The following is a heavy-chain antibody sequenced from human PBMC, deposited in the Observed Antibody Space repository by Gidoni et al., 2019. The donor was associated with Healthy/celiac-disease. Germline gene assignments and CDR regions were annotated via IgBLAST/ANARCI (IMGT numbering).Heavy chain of an antibody. J-gene: IGHJ4*02. CDR3: ARDRSGSYAD. D-gene: IGHD1-26*01. CDR2: IYYSGST. Sequence: QVQLQESGPGLVKPSETLSLTCTVSGGSISSYYWSWIRQPPGKGLEWIGYIYYSGSTNYNPSLKSRVTISVDTSKNQFSLKLSSVTAADTAVYYCARDRSGSYADWGQGTLVTVSS. V-gene: IGHV4-59*01. CDR1: GGSISSYY.